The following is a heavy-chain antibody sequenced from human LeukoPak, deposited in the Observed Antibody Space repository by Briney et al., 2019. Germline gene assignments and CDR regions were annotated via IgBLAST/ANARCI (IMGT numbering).Heavy chain of an antibody. V-gene: IGHV3-23*01. CDR3: AKSDSYYYGSGSLTGNWFDP. D-gene: IGHD3-10*01. CDR1: GFTFSSYA. J-gene: IGHJ5*02. Sequence: GASLRLSCAASGFTFSSYAMSWVRQAPGKGLEWVSAISGSGGSTYYADSVKGRFTISRDNSKNTLYLQMNSLRAEDTAVYYCAKSDSYYYGSGSLTGNWFDPWGQGTLVTVSS. CDR2: ISGSGGST.